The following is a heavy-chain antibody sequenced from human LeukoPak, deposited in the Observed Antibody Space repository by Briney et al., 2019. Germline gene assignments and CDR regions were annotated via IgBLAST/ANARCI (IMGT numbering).Heavy chain of an antibody. V-gene: IGHV4-4*07. Sequence: SETLSLTCTVSGGSISSYYWSWIRQPAGKGLEWIGRIHPSGSTNYNPSLRSRLTLSVDTSKNQFSLKLSSVTAADTAVYYCASSNDYGGNSGYYGMDVWGQGTTVTVSS. CDR3: ASSNDYGGNSGYYGMDV. CDR1: GGSISSYY. CDR2: IHPSGST. J-gene: IGHJ6*02. D-gene: IGHD4-23*01.